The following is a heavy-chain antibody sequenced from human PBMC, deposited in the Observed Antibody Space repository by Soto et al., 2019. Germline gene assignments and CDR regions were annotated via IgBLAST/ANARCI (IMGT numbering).Heavy chain of an antibody. CDR3: GSLGAAESRGVINRWFGP. J-gene: IGHJ5*02. Sequence: SETLSLTCAVYGGSFSGYYWSWIRQPPGKGLEWIGDINHSGGTNYNPSLKSRVTISVDTCKNQFSLKLSSVTAAGTAVDYGGSLGAAESRGVINRWFGPLEQGTLDTLSS. CDR1: GGSFSGYY. V-gene: IGHV4-34*01. CDR2: INHSGGT. D-gene: IGHD3-10*01.